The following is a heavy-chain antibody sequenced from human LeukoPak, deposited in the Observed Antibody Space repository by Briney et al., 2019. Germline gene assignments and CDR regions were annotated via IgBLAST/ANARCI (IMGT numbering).Heavy chain of an antibody. CDR2: IYYSGSA. CDR1: GDSISSGGYY. Sequence: SQTLSLTCTVSGDSISSGGYYWSWIRQHPGKGLEWIGYIYYSGSAYYNPFLKSRVSISVDTSKNQFSLKLTSVTAADTALYFCARDYSRGYAWFDPWGQGILVPVSS. V-gene: IGHV4-31*03. CDR3: ARDYSRGYAWFDP. J-gene: IGHJ5*02. D-gene: IGHD5-12*01.